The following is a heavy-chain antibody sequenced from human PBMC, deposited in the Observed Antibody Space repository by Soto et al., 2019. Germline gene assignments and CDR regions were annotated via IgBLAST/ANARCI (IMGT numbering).Heavy chain of an antibody. Sequence: SVKVSCKASGGTFSSYVISWVRQAPGQGLEWMGGIIPIFGTANYAQKFQGRVTITADESTSTAYMELSSLRSEDTAVYNCASPYGSTTSCYSGSQFAYWGQGTLVTVSS. D-gene: IGHD2-2*02. CDR1: GGTFSSYV. CDR3: ASPYGSTTSCYSGSQFAY. V-gene: IGHV1-69*13. J-gene: IGHJ4*02. CDR2: IIPIFGTA.